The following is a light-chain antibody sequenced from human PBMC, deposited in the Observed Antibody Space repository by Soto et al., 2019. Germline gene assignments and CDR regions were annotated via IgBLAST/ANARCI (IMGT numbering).Light chain of an antibody. CDR3: LQGHNLPYT. Sequence: DIQMTQSPSSLSSSIGDRVTITCRASQNIRNYLNWYQQKPGQAPNLLIYASSSLRGGVPSRFRGSGSGTEFTLTISSLQPEDFATYYCLQGHNLPYTFGQGTNLGI. J-gene: IGKJ2*01. CDR2: ASS. V-gene: IGKV1-39*01. CDR1: QNIRNY.